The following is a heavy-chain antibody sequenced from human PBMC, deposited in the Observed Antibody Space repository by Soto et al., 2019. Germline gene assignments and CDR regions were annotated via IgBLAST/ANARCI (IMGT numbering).Heavy chain of an antibody. Sequence: GGSLRLSCVVSGFTLSSYSMNWVRQAPGKGLEWVSHDGAGGTILYADSVKGRFTVSRDNAKNSLYLQMNSLRNEDTAVYYCARQGPYGDHAHWGQGTLVTVSS. CDR1: GFTLSSYS. CDR2: DGAGGTI. CDR3: ARQGPYGDHAH. D-gene: IGHD4-17*01. V-gene: IGHV3-48*02. J-gene: IGHJ4*02.